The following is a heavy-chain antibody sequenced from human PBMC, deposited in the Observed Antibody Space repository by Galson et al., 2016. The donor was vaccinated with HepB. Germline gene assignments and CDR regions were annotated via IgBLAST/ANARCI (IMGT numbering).Heavy chain of an antibody. Sequence: SETLSLTCVVSGDSVSSPYWWTWVRQTPGRGLEWIGEVFHVGTIKYNPSFESRVSLSIDKSRNQFDLTLTSVTAADTAVYFCVRGYSSDRDHFDSWGHGTLVTVSS. CDR1: GDSVSSPYW. CDR3: VRGYSSDRDHFDS. J-gene: IGHJ4*01. D-gene: IGHD6-19*01. CDR2: VFHVGTI. V-gene: IGHV4/OR15-8*02.